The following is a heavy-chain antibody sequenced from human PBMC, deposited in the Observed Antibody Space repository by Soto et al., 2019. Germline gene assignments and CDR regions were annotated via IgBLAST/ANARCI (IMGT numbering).Heavy chain of an antibody. CDR3: AKREGNTYGLFH. CDR2: FKTNGSST. CDR1: GFTFSNYG. Sequence: EVQLVESGGGLVQPGGSLGLSGAASGFTFSNYGINWFRQAQVKGLVWVSSFKTNGSSTDNPATVRARFTISRDNAKNTLYLQMNSLTAEDTAVYYCAKREGNTYGLFHWGQGTLVTVSS. D-gene: IGHD5-18*01. V-gene: IGHV3-74*01. J-gene: IGHJ4*02.